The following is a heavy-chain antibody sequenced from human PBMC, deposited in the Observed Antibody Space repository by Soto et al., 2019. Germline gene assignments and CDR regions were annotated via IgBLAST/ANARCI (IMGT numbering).Heavy chain of an antibody. V-gene: IGHV1-18*01. CDR3: ARGVLLWFGELTGYYSMDV. Sequence: ASVKVSCKASGYTFTSYGISWVRQAPGQGLEWMGWISAYNGNTNYAQKLQGRVTMTTDTSTSTAYMELRSLRSDDTAVYYCARGVLLWFGELTGYYSMDVWGQGTTVTVSS. D-gene: IGHD3-10*01. CDR2: ISAYNGNT. J-gene: IGHJ6*02. CDR1: GYTFTSYG.